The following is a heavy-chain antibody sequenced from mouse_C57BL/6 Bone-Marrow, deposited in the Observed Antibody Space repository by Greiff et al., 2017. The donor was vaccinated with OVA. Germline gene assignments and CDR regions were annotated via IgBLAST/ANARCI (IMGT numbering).Heavy chain of an antibody. CDR1: GYAFSSYW. D-gene: IGHD3-2*02. Sequence: QVQLQQSGAELVKPGASVKISCKASGYAFSSYWMNWVKQRPGKGLEWIGQIYPGDGDTNYNGKFKGKATLTADKSSSTAYMQLSSLTSEDSAVYFCAREGSSGYVRFAYWGQGTLVTVSA. J-gene: IGHJ3*01. CDR3: AREGSSGYVRFAY. CDR2: IYPGDGDT. V-gene: IGHV1-80*01.